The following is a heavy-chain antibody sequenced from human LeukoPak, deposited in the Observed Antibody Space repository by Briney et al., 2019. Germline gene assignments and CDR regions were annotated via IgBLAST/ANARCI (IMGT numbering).Heavy chain of an antibody. V-gene: IGHV4-59*08. CDR1: GGSISSYY. D-gene: IGHD3-10*01. CDR2: MDDSGST. J-gene: IGHJ4*02. Sequence: PSETLSPTCTVSGGSISSYYWSWIRQPPGKGLEWIGYMDDSGSTNYNPSLTSRVTISEDTSKNQLSLKLGSVTAADTAVYYCARGEGYGSGSYSAYWGQGTLVTVSS. CDR3: ARGEGYGSGSYSAY.